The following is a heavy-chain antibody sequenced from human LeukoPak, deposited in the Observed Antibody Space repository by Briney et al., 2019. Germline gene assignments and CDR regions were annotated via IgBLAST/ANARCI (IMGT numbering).Heavy chain of an antibody. CDR2: IYSSGST. Sequence: LPGGSLRLSCAASGFTVTKNFMCWVRQAPGKGLEWLSVIYSSGSTYYADSVKGRFTISRDNSNNTIYLQMNSLRVEDTAVYYCARDGHRNSLAMGSYYYWGQGTLVTVSS. CDR3: ARDGHRNSLAMGSYYY. V-gene: IGHV3-66*01. CDR1: GFTVTKNF. J-gene: IGHJ4*02. D-gene: IGHD3-10*01.